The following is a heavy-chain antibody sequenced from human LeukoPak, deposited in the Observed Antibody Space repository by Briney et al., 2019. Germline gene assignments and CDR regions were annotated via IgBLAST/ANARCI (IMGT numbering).Heavy chain of an antibody. CDR2: IRYDGNNK. Sequence: GGSLRLSCAASGFTFSSYGMHWVRQAPGKGLEWVAFIRYDGNNKYYADSVKGRFTISRDNSKNTLYLRMNSLRAEDTAVYYCAKALVPAAPVDYWGQGTLVTVSS. J-gene: IGHJ4*02. CDR3: AKALVPAAPVDY. V-gene: IGHV3-30*02. CDR1: GFTFSSYG. D-gene: IGHD2-2*01.